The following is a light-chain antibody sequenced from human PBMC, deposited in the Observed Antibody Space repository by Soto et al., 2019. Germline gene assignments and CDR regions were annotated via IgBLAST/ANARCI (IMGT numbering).Light chain of an antibody. CDR1: ESVSST. Sequence: EIVMTQSPATLSVSPGERATLSCRASESVSSTFAWYQQKPGQAPRLLIYAASTRATGVPARFRGSGSGTEVTLTISSLQSEDVAVYYWQQYKNWPPRDTFGQGTKLEIK. V-gene: IGKV3-15*01. CDR2: AAS. J-gene: IGKJ2*01. CDR3: QQYKNWPPRDT.